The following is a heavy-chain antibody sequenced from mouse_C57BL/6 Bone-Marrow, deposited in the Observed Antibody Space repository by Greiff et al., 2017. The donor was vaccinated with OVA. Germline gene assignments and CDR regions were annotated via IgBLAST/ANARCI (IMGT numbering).Heavy chain of an antibody. Sequence: QVHVKQSGPGLVQPSQSLSITCTVSGFSLTSYGVHWVRQSPGKGLEWLGVIWSGGSTDYNAAFISRLSISKDNSKSQVFFKMNSLQADDTAIYYCARGRPYPFAYWGQGTLVTVSA. D-gene: IGHD2-10*01. CDR3: ARGRPYPFAY. CDR2: IWSGGST. V-gene: IGHV2-2*01. CDR1: GFSLTSYG. J-gene: IGHJ3*01.